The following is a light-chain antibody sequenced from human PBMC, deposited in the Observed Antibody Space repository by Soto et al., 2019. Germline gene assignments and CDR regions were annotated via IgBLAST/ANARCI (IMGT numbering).Light chain of an antibody. CDR1: QSVSSSY. J-gene: IGKJ1*01. CDR2: DVS. Sequence: EIVLTQSPGTLSLSPGERATLSCRSSQSVSSSYLAWYQQKPGQAPRLLIYDVSSSATGIPDRFSGSGSGTDFTLTISRLEPEDFAFYYCQQYGSAPTFGQGTKVEIK. CDR3: QQYGSAPT. V-gene: IGKV3-20*01.